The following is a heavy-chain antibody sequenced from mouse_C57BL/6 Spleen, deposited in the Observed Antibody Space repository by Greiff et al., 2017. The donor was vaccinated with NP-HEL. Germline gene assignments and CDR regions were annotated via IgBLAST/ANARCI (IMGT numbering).Heavy chain of an antibody. CDR1: GYTFTSYW. J-gene: IGHJ4*01. Sequence: QVQLQQPGAELVMPGASVKLSCKASGYTFTSYWMHWVKQRPGQGLERIGEIDPSDSYTNYNQKFKGKSTLTVDKSSSTAYMQLSSLTSEDSAVYYCARNYGNYLMDYWGQGTSVTVSS. V-gene: IGHV1-69*01. D-gene: IGHD2-1*01. CDR3: ARNYGNYLMDY. CDR2: IDPSDSYT.